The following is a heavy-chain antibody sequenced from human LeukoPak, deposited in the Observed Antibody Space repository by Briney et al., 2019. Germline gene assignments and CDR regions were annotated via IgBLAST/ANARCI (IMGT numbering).Heavy chain of an antibody. Sequence: PGGSLRLSCAASGFTFSCYSMNWVRQAPGKGLEWVSSISSSSTYIYYADSVKGRFTISRDNAKNSLYLQMNSLRAEDTAVYYCARGGYSGAFDIWGQGTMVTVSS. J-gene: IGHJ3*02. CDR1: GFTFSCYS. D-gene: IGHD5-18*01. V-gene: IGHV3-21*01. CDR2: ISSSSTYI. CDR3: ARGGYSGAFDI.